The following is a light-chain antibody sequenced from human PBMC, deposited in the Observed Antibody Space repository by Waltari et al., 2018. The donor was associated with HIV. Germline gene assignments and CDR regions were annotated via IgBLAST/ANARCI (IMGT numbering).Light chain of an antibody. Sequence: DIVLTQSLGTLSLAPGDRVILTCRARQTVDNNYLAWYQQKPGQATRLLIYGASNKAPGISDRFSGSGSETDFTLTVSRLEPEDFAVDYGQQYGHVTIPSGHGPRLAIK. J-gene: IGKJ5*01. V-gene: IGKV3-20*01. CDR3: QQYGHVTIP. CDR2: GAS. CDR1: QTVDNNY.